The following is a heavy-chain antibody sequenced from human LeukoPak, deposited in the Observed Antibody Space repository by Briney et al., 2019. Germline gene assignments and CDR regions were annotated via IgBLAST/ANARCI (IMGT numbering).Heavy chain of an antibody. V-gene: IGHV3-48*01. Sequence: GGSLRLSCAASGFTFSTYSMNWVRQAPGKGLEWVSYISSSSSTICYADSVKGRFTISRDNAKNSLYLQMNSLRAEDTAVYYCAKVLFTVAYFDYWGQGTLVTVSS. CDR3: AKVLFTVAYFDY. CDR1: GFTFSTYS. J-gene: IGHJ4*02. CDR2: ISSSSSTI. D-gene: IGHD4-23*01.